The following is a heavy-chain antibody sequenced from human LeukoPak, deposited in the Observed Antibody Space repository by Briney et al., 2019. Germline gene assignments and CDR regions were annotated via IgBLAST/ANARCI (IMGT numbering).Heavy chain of an antibody. CDR2: ISAYNGNT. J-gene: IGHJ5*02. CDR1: GYTFTSYG. D-gene: IGHD6-13*01. Sequence: ASVKVSCKASGYTFTSYGISWVRQAPGQGLEWMGWISAYNGNTNYVQKLQGRVTMTTDTSTSTAYMELRSLRSDDTAVYYCARGGVSIAAAAIDHNWFDPWGQGTLVTVSS. V-gene: IGHV1-18*01. CDR3: ARGGVSIAAAAIDHNWFDP.